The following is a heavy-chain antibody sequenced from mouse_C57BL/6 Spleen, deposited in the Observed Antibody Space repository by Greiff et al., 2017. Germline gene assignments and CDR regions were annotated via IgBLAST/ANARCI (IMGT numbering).Heavy chain of an antibody. CDR2: ISSGGDYI. D-gene: IGHD1-1*01. J-gene: IGHJ2*01. V-gene: IGHV5-9-1*02. Sequence: DVMLVESGEGLVKPGGSLKLSCAASGFTFSSYAMSWVRQTPEKRLEWVAYISSGGDYIYYADTVKGRFTISRDNARNTLYLQMSSLKSEDTAMYYCTRDLSYGRGYWGQGTTLTVSS. CDR1: GFTFSSYA. CDR3: TRDLSYGRGY.